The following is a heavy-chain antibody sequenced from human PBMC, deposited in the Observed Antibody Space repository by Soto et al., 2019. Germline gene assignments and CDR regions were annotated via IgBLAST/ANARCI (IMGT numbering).Heavy chain of an antibody. CDR2: IYYSGST. D-gene: IGHD3-16*01. CDR1: GGSISSYY. Sequence: SETLSLTCTVSGGSISSYYWSWIRQPPGKGLEWTGYIYYSGSTNYNPSPKSRVTISVDTSKNQFSLKLSSVTAADTAVYYCARRYGGNFDYWGQGTLVTVSS. V-gene: IGHV4-59*01. J-gene: IGHJ4*02. CDR3: ARRYGGNFDY.